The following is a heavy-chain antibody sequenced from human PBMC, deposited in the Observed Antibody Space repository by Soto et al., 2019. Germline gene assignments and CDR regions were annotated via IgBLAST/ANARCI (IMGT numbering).Heavy chain of an antibody. Sequence: GGSLRPSCAASGFTFSDYYMSWIRQAPGKGLEWVSYISSSGSTIYYADSVKGRFTISRDNAKNSLYLQMNSLRAEDTAVYYCARDSGIAVVGVPGWFDPWGQGTLVTVSS. CDR2: ISSSGSTI. V-gene: IGHV3-11*01. J-gene: IGHJ5*02. CDR3: ARDSGIAVVGVPGWFDP. CDR1: GFTFSDYY. D-gene: IGHD6-19*01.